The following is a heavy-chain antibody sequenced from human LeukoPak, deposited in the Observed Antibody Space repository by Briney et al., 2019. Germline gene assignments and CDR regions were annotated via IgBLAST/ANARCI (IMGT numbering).Heavy chain of an antibody. CDR3: ARGPTHYGAGTEFEH. CDR1: GGSIKTYH. V-gene: IGHV4-4*07. CDR2: ISDRGST. Sequence: SETLSLTCTVSGGSIKTYHWSWIRQPAGKGLEWIGRISDRGSTNYNPSLKSRVIMSVDASKNQFSLKLISVTAADTAVYYCARGPTHYGAGTEFEHWGQGTLVTVSS. J-gene: IGHJ4*02. D-gene: IGHD3-10*01.